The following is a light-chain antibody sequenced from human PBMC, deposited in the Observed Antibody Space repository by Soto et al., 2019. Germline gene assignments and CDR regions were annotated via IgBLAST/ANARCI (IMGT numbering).Light chain of an antibody. CDR2: EVS. CDR1: SSDVGGYNY. Sequence: QAASVSGSPGQSITISCTGTSSDVGGYNYVSWYQQHPDKAPKLMIYEVSNRPSGVSNRFSGSKSGHTASLTISGLQSEDEADYFCTSYTSYSTLDVFGTGTKLTVL. V-gene: IGLV2-14*01. CDR3: TSYTSYSTLDV. J-gene: IGLJ1*01.